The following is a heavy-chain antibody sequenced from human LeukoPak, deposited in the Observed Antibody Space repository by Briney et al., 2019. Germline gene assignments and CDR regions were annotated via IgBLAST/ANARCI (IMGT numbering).Heavy chain of an antibody. CDR3: ARGDATVTISDYYYYGMDV. J-gene: IGHJ6*02. Sequence: GSLRLSCAASGFTFSSYAMSWVRQAPGKGLEWIGYIYYSGSTNYNPSLKSRVTISVDTSKNQFSLKLSSVTAADTAVYYCARGDATVTISDYYYYGMDVWGQGTTVTVSS. CDR2: IYYSGST. CDR1: GFTFSSYA. D-gene: IGHD4-17*01. V-gene: IGHV4-59*01.